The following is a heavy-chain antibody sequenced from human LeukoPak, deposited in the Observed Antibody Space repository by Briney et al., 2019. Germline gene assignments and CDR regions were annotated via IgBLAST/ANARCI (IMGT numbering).Heavy chain of an antibody. V-gene: IGHV4-31*03. Sequence: SETLSLTCTVSGGSISSGGYYWSWIRQHPGKGLEWIGYIYYSGSTYYNPSLKSRVTISVDTSKNQFSLKLSSVTAADTAVYYCARVGSGSLNADYWGQGTLVTVSS. D-gene: IGHD3-10*01. CDR1: GGSISSGGYY. CDR3: ARVGSGSLNADY. CDR2: IYYSGST. J-gene: IGHJ4*02.